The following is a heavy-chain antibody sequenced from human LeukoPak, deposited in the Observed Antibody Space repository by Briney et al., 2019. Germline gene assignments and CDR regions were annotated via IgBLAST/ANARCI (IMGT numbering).Heavy chain of an antibody. CDR1: GYTFTSYY. D-gene: IGHD4-11*01. J-gene: IGHJ3*02. CDR3: ARAEYSNYEAVAFDI. Sequence: ASVKVSCKASGYTFTSYYMHWVRQAPGQGLEWVGIINPSGGSTSYAQKFQGRVTMTRDTSTSTVYMELSSLRSEDTAVYYCARAEYSNYEAVAFDIWGQGTMVTVSS. V-gene: IGHV1-46*01. CDR2: INPSGGST.